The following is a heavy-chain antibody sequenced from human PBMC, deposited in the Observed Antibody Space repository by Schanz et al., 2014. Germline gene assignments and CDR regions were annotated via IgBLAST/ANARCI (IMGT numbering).Heavy chain of an antibody. CDR1: GGSISSSNW. Sequence: QVQLQESGPGLVKPSGTLSLTCAVSGGSISSSNWWSWVRQPPGKGLEWIGEIYHSGSTNYKPSLKSRVTISADKSKTRFSLTLRSVTAADTAVYYCARRSVSPSGNSYGYVVAWFDPWGQGTLVTVSS. V-gene: IGHV4-4*02. CDR3: ARRSVSPSGNSYGYVVAWFDP. D-gene: IGHD5-18*01. J-gene: IGHJ5*02. CDR2: IYHSGST.